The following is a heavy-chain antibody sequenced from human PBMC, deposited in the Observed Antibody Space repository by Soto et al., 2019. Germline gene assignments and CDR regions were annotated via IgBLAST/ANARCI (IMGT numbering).Heavy chain of an antibody. CDR2: IWYDGSNK. Sequence: SLRLSCAASGFTLSSYGMQWVLQVPVKGLEWVAVIWYDGSNKYYADSVKGRFTISRDNSKNTLYVQMNSLRAEDTAVYYCARGVHYYDSSGYYYYFDYWGQGTLVTVSS. D-gene: IGHD3-22*01. CDR1: GFTLSSYG. V-gene: IGHV3-33*01. CDR3: ARGVHYYDSSGYYYYFDY. J-gene: IGHJ4*02.